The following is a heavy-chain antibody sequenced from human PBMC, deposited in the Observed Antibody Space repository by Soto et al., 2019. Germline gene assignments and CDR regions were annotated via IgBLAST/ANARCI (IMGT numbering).Heavy chain of an antibody. CDR1: GYTFTSYG. CDR3: ARFHNPQGQLPLYYSYYMDV. CDR2: ISAYNGNT. D-gene: IGHD2-2*01. J-gene: IGHJ6*03. Sequence: QVQLVQSGAEVKKPGASVKVSCKASGYTFTSYGISWVRQAPGQGVEWMGWISAYNGNTNYAQKLQGRVTMTTDTSTSTAYMELRSLRSDDTAVYYCARFHNPQGQLPLYYSYYMDVWGKGTTVTVSS. V-gene: IGHV1-18*01.